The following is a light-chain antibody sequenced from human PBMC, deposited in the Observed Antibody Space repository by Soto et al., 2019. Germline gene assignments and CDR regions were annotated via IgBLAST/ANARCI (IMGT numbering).Light chain of an antibody. J-gene: IGLJ1*01. CDR2: EVS. V-gene: IGLV2-23*02. CDR3: TSYAGGDSPHV. CDR1: SGDVGYYNL. Sequence: QSVLTQPASVSGSPGQSITISCTGTSGDVGYYNLVSWYQQNPGKAPKLMIYEVSKRPSGVSNRFSGSKSGNTASLTISGLQAEDEADYYCTSYAGGDSPHVFGPGTKVTVL.